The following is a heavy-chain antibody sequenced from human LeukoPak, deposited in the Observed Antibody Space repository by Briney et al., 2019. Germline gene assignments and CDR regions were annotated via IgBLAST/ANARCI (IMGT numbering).Heavy chain of an antibody. Sequence: PSETLSLTCTVSSSSISSYYWSWIRQPPGKGLEWIGYIYYTGTTNYNPSLKSRVTISVDTSKNQFSLRLSSVTAADTAVYYCARHRDYGTGWYGFDYWGQGSLVTVSS. V-gene: IGHV4-59*08. CDR3: ARHRDYGTGWYGFDY. D-gene: IGHD6-19*01. CDR1: SSSISSYY. CDR2: IYYTGTT. J-gene: IGHJ4*02.